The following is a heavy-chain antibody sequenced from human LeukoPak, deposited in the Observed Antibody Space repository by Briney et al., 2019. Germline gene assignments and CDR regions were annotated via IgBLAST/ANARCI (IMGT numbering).Heavy chain of an antibody. V-gene: IGHV4-59*08. CDR2: IYYSGST. D-gene: IGHD6-13*01. CDR1: GGSISSYY. J-gene: IGHJ4*02. Sequence: SETLSLTCTVSGGSISSYYWSWIRQPPGKGLEWIGYIYYSGSTNYNPPLKSRVTISVDTSKNQFSLKLSSVTAADTAVYYCARLSSSSWYYFDYWGQGTLVTVSS. CDR3: ARLSSSSWYYFDY.